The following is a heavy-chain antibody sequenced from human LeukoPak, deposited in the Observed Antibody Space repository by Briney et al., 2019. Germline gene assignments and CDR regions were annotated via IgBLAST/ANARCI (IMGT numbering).Heavy chain of an antibody. J-gene: IGHJ4*02. CDR2: VNPNSGGT. CDR1: GYTFTGYY. CDR3: ARPDYDFWSGYYTGGFDY. D-gene: IGHD3-3*01. Sequence: ASVKVSCKASGYTFTGYYMHWVRQAPGQGLEWMGWVNPNSGGTNYAQKFQGRVTMTRDTSISTAYMELSRLRSDDTAVYYCARPDYDFWSGYYTGGFDYWGQGTLVTVSS. V-gene: IGHV1-2*02.